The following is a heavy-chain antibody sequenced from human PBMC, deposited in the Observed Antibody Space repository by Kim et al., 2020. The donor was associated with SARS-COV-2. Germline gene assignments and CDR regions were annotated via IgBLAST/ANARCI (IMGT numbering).Heavy chain of an antibody. J-gene: IGHJ3*02. CDR2: ISAYNGNT. CDR3: ARVSRIAAAGRVIAFDI. V-gene: IGHV1-18*01. Sequence: ASVKVSCKASGYTFTSYGISWVRQAPGQGLEWMGWISAYNGNTNYAQKLQGRVTMTTDTSTSTAYMELRSLRSDDTAVYYCARVSRIAAAGRVIAFDIWGQGTMVTVSS. CDR1: GYTFTSYG. D-gene: IGHD6-13*01.